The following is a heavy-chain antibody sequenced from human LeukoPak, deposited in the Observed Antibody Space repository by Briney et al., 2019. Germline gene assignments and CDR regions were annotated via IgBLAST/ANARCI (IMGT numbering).Heavy chain of an antibody. D-gene: IGHD3-22*01. J-gene: IGHJ4*02. V-gene: IGHV3-33*01. CDR2: IWYDGSNK. CDR3: ARGHHYYDSSAYYY. CDR1: GLTFSSYG. Sequence: PGGSLRLSCAASGLTFSSYGMHWVRQAPGKGLEWVAVIWYDGSNKYYADSVKGRFTISRDTAKNTLYLQMNSLRAEDTAVYYRARGHHYYDSSAYYYWGQGTLVTVSS.